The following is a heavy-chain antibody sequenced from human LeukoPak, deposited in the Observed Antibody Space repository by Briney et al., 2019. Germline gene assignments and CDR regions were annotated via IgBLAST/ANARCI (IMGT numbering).Heavy chain of an antibody. J-gene: IGHJ5*02. V-gene: IGHV3-21*04. CDR1: GFTFSSYS. CDR2: ISSSSSYI. D-gene: IGHD5-18*01. CDR3: AKTRNSYGYMWGPNWFDP. Sequence: GGSLRLSCAASGFTFSSYSMNWVRQAPGKGLEWVSSISSSSSYIYYADSVKGRFTISRDNAKNSLYLQMNSLRAEDTAVYYCAKTRNSYGYMWGPNWFDPWGQGTLVTVSS.